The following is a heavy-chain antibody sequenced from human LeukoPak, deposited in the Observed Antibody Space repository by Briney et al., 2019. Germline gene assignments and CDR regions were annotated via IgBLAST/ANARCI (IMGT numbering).Heavy chain of an antibody. CDR2: INHSGST. J-gene: IGHJ4*02. CDR1: GGSISSGDYY. V-gene: IGHV4-39*07. Sequence: PSETLSLTCTVSGGSISSGDYYWSWIRQPPGKGLEWIGEINHSGSTNYNPSLKSRVTISVDTSKTQFSLKLSSVTAADTAVYYCARSRLHPIIFDYWGQGTLVTVSS. D-gene: IGHD5-24*01. CDR3: ARSRLHPIIFDY.